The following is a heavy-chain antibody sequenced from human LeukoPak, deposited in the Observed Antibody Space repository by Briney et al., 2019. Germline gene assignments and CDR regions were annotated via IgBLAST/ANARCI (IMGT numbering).Heavy chain of an antibody. D-gene: IGHD2-2*01. CDR3: AKDVEKSVVPAAVLN. V-gene: IGHV3-23*01. CDR2: ISGSGGST. CDR1: GFTFSSYA. Sequence: GSLRLSCAASGFTFSSYAMSWVRQAPGKGLEWVPAISGSGGSTYYADSVKGRFTISRDNSKNTLYLQMNSLRAEDTAVYYCAKDVEKSVVPAAVLNWGQGTLVTVSS. J-gene: IGHJ4*02.